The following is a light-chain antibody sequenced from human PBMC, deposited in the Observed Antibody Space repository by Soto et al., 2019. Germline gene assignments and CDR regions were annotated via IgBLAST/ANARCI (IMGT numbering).Light chain of an antibody. J-gene: IGKJ5*01. Sequence: EVVVRQSPGTLSWSPGERASLCCRASQSVSSSYLAWYQQKPGQATRLIIYGASSRANGIPDRFSGSGAGTDFTLTICSLQSEDFATYYCQQYNNWPPITFGQGTRLEIK. CDR1: QSVSSSY. CDR2: GAS. CDR3: QQYNNWPPIT. V-gene: IGKV3-20*01.